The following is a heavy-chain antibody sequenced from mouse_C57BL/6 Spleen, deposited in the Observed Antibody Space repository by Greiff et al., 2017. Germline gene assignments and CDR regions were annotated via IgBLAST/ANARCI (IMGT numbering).Heavy chain of an antibody. CDR2: IYPGDGDT. D-gene: IGHD3-2*02. Sequence: VQLQQSGPELVKPGASVKISCKASGYAFSSSWMNWVKQRPGKGLEWIGRIYPGDGDTNYNGKFKGKATLTADKSSSTAYMQLSSLTSEDSAVYFCARQLRLGGYYFDYWGQGTTLTVSS. CDR1: GYAFSSSW. V-gene: IGHV1-82*01. J-gene: IGHJ2*01. CDR3: ARQLRLGGYYFDY.